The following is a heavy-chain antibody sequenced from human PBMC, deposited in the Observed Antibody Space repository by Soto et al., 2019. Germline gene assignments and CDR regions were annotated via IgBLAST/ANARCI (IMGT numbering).Heavy chain of an antibody. D-gene: IGHD2-21*02. CDR1: GFTFSTFA. J-gene: IGHJ4*02. V-gene: IGHV3-23*01. CDR2: ITSGATT. CDR3: AIKMAVVATKIYDH. Sequence: PGGSLRLSCAASGFTFSTFAMNWVRQAPGRGLEWVSGITSGATTYYADSVRGRFTISRDNSRNTLYLQMNSLRAEDTAIYYCAIKMAVVATKIYDHWGQGTMVTVSS.